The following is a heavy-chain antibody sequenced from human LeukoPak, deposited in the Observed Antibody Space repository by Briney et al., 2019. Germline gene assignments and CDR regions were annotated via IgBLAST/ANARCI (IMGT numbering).Heavy chain of an antibody. CDR2: IIPIFGTA. CDR3: ARERGSLDLSAFVI. V-gene: IGHV1-69*05. D-gene: IGHD3-3*01. Sequence: SVKVSCKASGGTFSSYTISWVRQAPGQGLEWMGGIIPIFGTANYAEKFQGRVTITTDEFTNTAYMELSSLRSEDTAVYYCARERGSLDLSAFVIWGQGTMVTVSS. J-gene: IGHJ3*02. CDR1: GGTFSSYT.